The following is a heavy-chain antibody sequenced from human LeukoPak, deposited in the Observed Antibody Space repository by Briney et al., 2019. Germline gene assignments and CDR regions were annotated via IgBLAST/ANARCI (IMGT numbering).Heavy chain of an antibody. CDR1: GGSISSYY. Sequence: SETLSLTCTVSGGSISSYYWGWIRQPPGKGLEWIGNIYYSGSTYYNPSLKSRVTISVDTSKNQFSLKLSSVTAADTAVYYCATLTTPGWFNPWGQGTLVTVSS. CDR3: ATLTTPGWFNP. CDR2: IYYSGST. V-gene: IGHV4-39*07. D-gene: IGHD1-1*01. J-gene: IGHJ5*02.